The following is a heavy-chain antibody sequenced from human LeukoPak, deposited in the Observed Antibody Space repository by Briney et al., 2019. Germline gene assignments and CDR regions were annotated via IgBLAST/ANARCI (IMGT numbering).Heavy chain of an antibody. CDR1: GYTFTGYY. CDR3: AVTYYDFWSGYN. Sequence: ASVKVSCKASGYTFTGYYMHWVRQAPGQGLEWMGWINPNSGGTNYAQKFQGRVTMTRDTSISTAYMELSRLRSDDTAVYYCAVTYYDFWSGYNWGQGTLVTVSS. CDR2: INPNSGGT. D-gene: IGHD3-3*01. J-gene: IGHJ4*02. V-gene: IGHV1-2*02.